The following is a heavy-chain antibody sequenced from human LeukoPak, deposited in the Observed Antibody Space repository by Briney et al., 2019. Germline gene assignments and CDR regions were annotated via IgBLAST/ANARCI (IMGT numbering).Heavy chain of an antibody. CDR2: IYYSGST. Sequence: PSETLSLTCTVSGGSISSYYWSWIRRPPGKGLEWIGYIYYSGSTNYNPSLKSRVTISVDTSKNQFSLKLSSVTAADTAVYYCARDGFKCGGDCHPRYWYFDLWGRGTLVTVSS. CDR1: GGSISSYY. D-gene: IGHD2-21*02. CDR3: ARDGFKCGGDCHPRYWYFDL. V-gene: IGHV4-59*01. J-gene: IGHJ2*01.